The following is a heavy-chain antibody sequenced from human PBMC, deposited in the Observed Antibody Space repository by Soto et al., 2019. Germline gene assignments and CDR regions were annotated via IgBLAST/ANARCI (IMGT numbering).Heavy chain of an antibody. V-gene: IGHV1-8*01. D-gene: IGHD4-17*01. J-gene: IGHJ3*02. CDR3: ASIGSVSVTTRGDAFDI. Sequence: QVQLVQSGAEVKKPGASVKVSCKASGYTFTSYDINWVRQATGQGLEWMGWMNPNSGNTGYAQKFQGRVTMTRNTSISTAYMELSSLRSEDTAVYYCASIGSVSVTTRGDAFDIWGQGTMVTVSS. CDR1: GYTFTSYD. CDR2: MNPNSGNT.